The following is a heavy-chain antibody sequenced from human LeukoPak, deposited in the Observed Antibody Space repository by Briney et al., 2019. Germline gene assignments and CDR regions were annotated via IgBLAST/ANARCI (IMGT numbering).Heavy chain of an antibody. CDR2: IIPIFGTA. CDR1: GYTFTSYG. V-gene: IGHV1-69*06. D-gene: IGHD2-2*01. CDR3: ARDTTYCSSTSCYLGWFDP. J-gene: IGHJ5*02. Sequence: ASVKVSCKASGYTFTSYGISWVRQAPGQGLEWMGGIIPIFGTANYAQKFQGRVTITADKSTSTAYMELSSLRSEDTAVYYCARDTTYCSSTSCYLGWFDPWGQGTLVTVSS.